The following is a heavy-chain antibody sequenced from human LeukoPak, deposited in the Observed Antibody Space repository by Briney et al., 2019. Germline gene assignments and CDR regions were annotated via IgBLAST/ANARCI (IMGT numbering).Heavy chain of an antibody. Sequence: SGRSLRLSCAASGFTSSSYGMHWVRQAPGKGLEWVAVISYDGSNKYYADSVKGRFTISRDNSKNTLYLQMNSLRAEDTAVYYCAKGGGFDWLNYYYMDVWGKGTTVIISS. CDR3: AKGGGFDWLNYYYMDV. CDR2: ISYDGSNK. D-gene: IGHD3-9*01. J-gene: IGHJ6*03. CDR1: GFTSSSYG. V-gene: IGHV3-30*18.